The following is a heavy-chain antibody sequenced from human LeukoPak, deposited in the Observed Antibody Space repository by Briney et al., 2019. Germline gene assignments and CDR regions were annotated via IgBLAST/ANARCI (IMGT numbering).Heavy chain of an antibody. J-gene: IGHJ3*02. V-gene: IGHV1-46*01. D-gene: IGHD3-10*01. CDR1: GYTFTSYY. CDR3: ARDEAEYGSGMLVAFDI. Sequence: ASVTVSCKASGYTFTSYYMHWVRQAPGQGLEWMGIINPSGGSTSYAQKFQGRVTMTRDTSTSTVYMELSSLSSEDTAVYYCARDEAEYGSGMLVAFDIWGQGTMVTVSS. CDR2: INPSGGST.